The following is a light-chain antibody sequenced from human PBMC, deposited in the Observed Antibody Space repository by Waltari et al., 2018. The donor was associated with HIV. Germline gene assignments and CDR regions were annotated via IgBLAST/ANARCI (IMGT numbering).Light chain of an antibody. V-gene: IGLV2-14*01. Sequence: HSALTQPASVSGSPGQSITISCTGTSSDLGGYNYVSWYQQHPGKAPKLMIYEVNNRPSGVSNRFSGSKSGNTASLTISGLQADDEADYYCSSYTSSSTFVFGTGTKVTVL. CDR3: SSYTSSSTFV. CDR1: SSDLGGYNY. CDR2: EVN. J-gene: IGLJ1*01.